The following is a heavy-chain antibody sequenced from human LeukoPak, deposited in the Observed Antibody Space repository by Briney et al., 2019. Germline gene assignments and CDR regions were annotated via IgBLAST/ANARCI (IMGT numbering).Heavy chain of an antibody. CDR1: GGSINSGNN. CDR3: AREGGSYDSSGYYSLYYYFDY. Sequence: SETLSLTCTVSGGSINSGNNWSWIRQPAGKGLEWIGRIYSSGTTTYNPSLKSRVTISVDTSKNQFSLKLSSVTAADTAVYYCAREGGSYDSSGYYSLYYYFDYWGQGTLVTVSS. J-gene: IGHJ4*02. CDR2: IYSSGTT. V-gene: IGHV4-61*02. D-gene: IGHD3-22*01.